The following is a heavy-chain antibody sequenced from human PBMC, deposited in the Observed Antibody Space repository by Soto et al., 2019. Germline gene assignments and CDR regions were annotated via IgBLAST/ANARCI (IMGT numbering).Heavy chain of an antibody. CDR1: GSTFSSYG. J-gene: IGHJ4*02. CDR3: AIGVVDYYDSSGYYSPFDY. CDR2: ISYDGSNK. V-gene: IGHV3-30*03. D-gene: IGHD3-22*01. Sequence: GGSLRLSCAASGSTFSSYGMHWIRQAPGKGLEWVAVISYDGSNKYYADSVKGRFTISRDNSKNTLYLQMNSLRAEDTAVYYCAIGVVDYYDSSGYYSPFDYWGQGXLVTVSS.